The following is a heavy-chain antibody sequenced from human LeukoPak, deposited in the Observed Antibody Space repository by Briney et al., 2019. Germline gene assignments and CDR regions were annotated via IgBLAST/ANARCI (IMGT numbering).Heavy chain of an antibody. J-gene: IGHJ4*02. D-gene: IGHD1-1*01. Sequence: PSETLSLTCTVSGGSVSSDNYYWTWIRQPPGKGLEWIGCTYYTGNSNYNPSLKSRVTISLATSKNQFSLKLSSLTPAATAVYYCARGYYSPKTAAVGTTALFAYWGQGTLVTVSS. CDR3: ARGYYSPKTAAVGTTALFAY. V-gene: IGHV4-61*01. CDR1: GGSVSSDNYY. CDR2: TYYTGNS.